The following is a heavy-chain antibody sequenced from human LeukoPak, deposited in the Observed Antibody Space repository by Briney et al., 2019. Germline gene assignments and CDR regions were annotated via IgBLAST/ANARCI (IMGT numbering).Heavy chain of an antibody. CDR3: ARDPILAYYYYYGMDV. CDR1: SRSISIYY. V-gene: IGHV4-4*07. D-gene: IGHD2-21*01. Sequence: SETLSLTCTLCSRSISIYYWSWIRQPAERGVEWIGCIYTSGSPNYNPSLKSRVTMSVDTSKNQFSLKLSSVTAADTAVYYCARDPILAYYYYYGMDVWGQGTTVTVSS. CDR2: IYTSGSP. J-gene: IGHJ6*02.